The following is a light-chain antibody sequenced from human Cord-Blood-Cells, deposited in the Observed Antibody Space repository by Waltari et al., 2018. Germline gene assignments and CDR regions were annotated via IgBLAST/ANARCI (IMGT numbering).Light chain of an antibody. CDR2: EGS. Sequence: QSALTQPASVSGSPGQPITISCTGTSSYAGASNLGSWYQQHPGKAPKLMIYEGSKRPSGVSNLFSGSKSGNTASLTISGLQAEDEADYYCCSYAGSSTWVFGGGTKLTVL. CDR1: SSYAGASNL. J-gene: IGLJ3*02. CDR3: CSYAGSSTWV. V-gene: IGLV2-23*01.